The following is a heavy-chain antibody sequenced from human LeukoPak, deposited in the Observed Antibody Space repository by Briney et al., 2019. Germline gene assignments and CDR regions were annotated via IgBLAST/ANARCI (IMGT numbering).Heavy chain of an antibody. CDR2: ISYDGTHK. CDR1: EFTFSGHA. CDR3: ARGRGIVGAVGSMDV. V-gene: IGHV3-30-3*01. Sequence: PGRSLRLSCAASEFTFSGHAMHWVRQAPVKGLEWVALISYDGTHKYYADSVKGRFTISRDNSKNALYLQMNSLRPEDTAVYFCARGRGIVGAVGSMDVWGQGTTVTVSS. D-gene: IGHD1-26*01. J-gene: IGHJ6*02.